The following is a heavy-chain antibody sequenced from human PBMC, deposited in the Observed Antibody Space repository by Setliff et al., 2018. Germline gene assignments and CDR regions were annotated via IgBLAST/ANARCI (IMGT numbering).Heavy chain of an antibody. Sequence: PSETLSLTCAVSGGSISSSNWWSWVRQPPGKGLEWIGEIYHSGSTNYNPSLKSRVTISVDTSKNQFSLKLNYVTAADTAVYYCARALGYCSRTSCYADAFDIWGQGTMVTVSS. V-gene: IGHV4-4*02. CDR1: GGSISSSNW. J-gene: IGHJ3*02. D-gene: IGHD2-2*01. CDR2: IYHSGST. CDR3: ARALGYCSRTSCYADAFDI.